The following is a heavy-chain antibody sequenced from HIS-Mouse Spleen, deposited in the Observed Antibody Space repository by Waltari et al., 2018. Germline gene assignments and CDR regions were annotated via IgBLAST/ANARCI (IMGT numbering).Heavy chain of an antibody. CDR2: IYYSGST. Sequence: QVQLQESGPGLVKPSETLSLTCTVSGGSISSYYWSWIRQPPGKGLEWIGYIYYSGSTNYKPTLKSQVTMSVDQSKNQFSLKLSSVTAADTAVYYCARENLAYSSGWYWFDPWGQGTLVTVSS. CDR3: ARENLAYSSGWYWFDP. J-gene: IGHJ5*02. V-gene: IGHV4-59*01. CDR1: GGSISSYY. D-gene: IGHD6-19*01.